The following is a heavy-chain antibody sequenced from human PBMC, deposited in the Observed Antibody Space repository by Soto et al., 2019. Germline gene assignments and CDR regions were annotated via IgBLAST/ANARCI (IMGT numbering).Heavy chain of an antibody. CDR1: GYTFTSHG. Sequence: QVQLVQSGAEVKKPGASVKVSCKASGYTFTSHGISWVRQAPGQGLEWMGWISGYNGNTNYAQKLQGRVTMTTDTSMSTVYMELRSLRSDDKAVYYCARAAPSAAGTRYFLHWGQGTLVTVSS. D-gene: IGHD6-13*01. V-gene: IGHV1-18*01. J-gene: IGHJ1*01. CDR2: ISGYNGNT. CDR3: ARAAPSAAGTRYFLH.